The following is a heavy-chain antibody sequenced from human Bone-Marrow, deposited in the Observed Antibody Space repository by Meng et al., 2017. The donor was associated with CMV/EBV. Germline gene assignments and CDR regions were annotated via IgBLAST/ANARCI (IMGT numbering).Heavy chain of an antibody. CDR2: IIPILGIA. Sequence: SVKVSCKASGGTFSSYTISWVRQAPGQGLEWMGRIIPILGIANYAQKFQGRVTITADKSTSTAYMELSSLRSEDTAVYYCARSVRFLEWLLDYWGQGTLVTVSS. CDR3: ARSVRFLEWLLDY. CDR1: GGTFSSYT. V-gene: IGHV1-69*02. D-gene: IGHD3-3*01. J-gene: IGHJ4*02.